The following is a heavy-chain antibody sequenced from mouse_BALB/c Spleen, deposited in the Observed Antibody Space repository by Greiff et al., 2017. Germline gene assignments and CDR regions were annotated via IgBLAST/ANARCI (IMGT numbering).Heavy chain of an antibody. CDR3: ARRGGNYYYAMDY. CDR2: ISSGSSTI. CDR1: GFTFSSFG. D-gene: IGHD2-1*01. Sequence: EVHLVESGGGLVQPGGSRKLSCAASGFTFSSFGMHWVRQAPEKGLEWVAYISSGSSTIYYADTVKGRFTISRDNPKNTLFLQMTSLRSEDTAMYYCARRGGNYYYAMDYWGQGTSVTVSS. J-gene: IGHJ4*01. V-gene: IGHV5-17*02.